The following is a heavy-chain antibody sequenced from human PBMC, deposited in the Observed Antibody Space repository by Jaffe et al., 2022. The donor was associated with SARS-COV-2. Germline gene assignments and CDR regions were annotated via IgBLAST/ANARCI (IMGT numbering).Heavy chain of an antibody. J-gene: IGHJ4*02. Sequence: EVQLVESGGGLVKPGGSLRLSCAASGFTFSSYSMNWVRQAPGKGLEWVSSISSSSSYIYYADSVKGRFTISRDNAKNSLYLQMNSLRAEDTAVYYCARVFYYDSSGYYDGFDFIDYWGQGTLVTVSS. CDR1: GFTFSSYS. V-gene: IGHV3-21*01. CDR2: ISSSSSYI. D-gene: IGHD3-22*01. CDR3: ARVFYYDSSGYYDGFDFIDY.